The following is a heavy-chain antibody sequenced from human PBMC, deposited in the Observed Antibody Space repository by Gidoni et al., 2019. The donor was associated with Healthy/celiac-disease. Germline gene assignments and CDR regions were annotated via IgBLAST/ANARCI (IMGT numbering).Heavy chain of an antibody. CDR2: IYSSGST. D-gene: IGHD2-15*01. CDR3: ASRYCSCGSCYSGSDY. Sequence: EVQLVESGGGLVQPGGSLRLSCAASGFAFSSNYMSWVRQAPGKGVECVSVIYSSGSTYYADSVKGRFTISRDNSKNTLYLQMNSLRAEDTAVYYCASRYCSCGSCYSGSDYWGQGTLVTVSS. J-gene: IGHJ4*02. CDR1: GFAFSSNY. V-gene: IGHV3-66*02.